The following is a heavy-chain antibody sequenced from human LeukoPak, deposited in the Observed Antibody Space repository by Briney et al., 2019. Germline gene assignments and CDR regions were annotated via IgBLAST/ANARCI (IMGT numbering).Heavy chain of an antibody. CDR3: ARDYCHSSGYPGKVDY. V-gene: IGHV3-21*01. J-gene: IGHJ4*02. CDR2: ISSSSSYI. Sequence: GGSLRLSCAASGFTFSSYSMNWVRQAPGKGLEWVSSISSSSSYIYYADSVKGRFTISRDNAKNSLYLQMNSLRAEDTAVYYCARDYCHSSGYPGKVDYWGQGTLVTVSS. D-gene: IGHD3-22*01. CDR1: GFTFSSYS.